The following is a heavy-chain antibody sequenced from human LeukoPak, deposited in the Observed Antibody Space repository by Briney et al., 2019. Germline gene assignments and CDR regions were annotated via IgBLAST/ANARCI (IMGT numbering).Heavy chain of an antibody. CDR1: GRPFSSSI. CDR3: AKDRYSYAFEYSDS. J-gene: IGHJ4*02. D-gene: IGHD5-18*01. Sequence: GGSLRLSCALSGRPFSSSIMHWVRQAPGKGLEWVAGMSFDGSQYYADSVKGRFTISRDNSKNTLSLQVSSLRTEDTAVYYCAKDRYSYAFEYSDSWGQGTLVTVSS. V-gene: IGHV3-30*18. CDR2: MSFDGSQ.